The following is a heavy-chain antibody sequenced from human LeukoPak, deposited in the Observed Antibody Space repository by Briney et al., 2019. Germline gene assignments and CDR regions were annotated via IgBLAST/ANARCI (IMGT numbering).Heavy chain of an antibody. V-gene: IGHV1-8*01. Sequence: ASVKVSCKASGYTFTSYDINWVRQATGQGREWMGWMNPNSGNTGYAQKFQGRVTMTRNTSISTAYMELSSLRSEDTAVYYCARSGQVNYSGSGSYRRLGSWGQGTLVTVSS. J-gene: IGHJ5*02. CDR3: ARSGQVNYSGSGSYRRLGS. D-gene: IGHD3-10*01. CDR1: GYTFTSYD. CDR2: MNPNSGNT.